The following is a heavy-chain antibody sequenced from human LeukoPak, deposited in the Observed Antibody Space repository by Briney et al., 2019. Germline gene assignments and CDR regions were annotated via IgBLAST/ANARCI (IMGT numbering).Heavy chain of an antibody. V-gene: IGHV4-30-2*03. CDR2: IYHSGST. J-gene: IGHJ4*02. Sequence: SQTLSLTCAVSGGSISSGGYSWSWIRQPPGKGLEWIGYIYHSGSTYYNPSLKSRVTISVDTSKNQFFLKLSSVTAADGAVYYCARHEGSYYDKSGYTFDYWGQGTLVTVSS. D-gene: IGHD3-22*01. CDR1: GGSISSGGYS. CDR3: ARHEGSYYDKSGYTFDY.